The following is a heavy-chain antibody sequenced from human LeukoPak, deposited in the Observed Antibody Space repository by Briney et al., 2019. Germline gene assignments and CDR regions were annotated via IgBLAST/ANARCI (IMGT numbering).Heavy chain of an antibody. CDR2: IYYNGKT. CDR1: GGSIRSSSCY. V-gene: IGHV4-39*01. CDR3: ARQIKYSSYYFDY. D-gene: IGHD5-18*01. J-gene: IGHJ4*02. Sequence: SETLSLTCTVAGGSIRSSSCYWGWIRQSPGEALEWIGSIYYNGKTYSNPSLKSRVSISVDTSKNHFSLKLSSVTAADTAVYYCARQIKYSSYYFDYWGQGTLVTVSS.